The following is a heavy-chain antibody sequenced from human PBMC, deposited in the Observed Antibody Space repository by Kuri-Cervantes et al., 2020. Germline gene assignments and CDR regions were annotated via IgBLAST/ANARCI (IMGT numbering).Heavy chain of an antibody. J-gene: IGHJ4*02. CDR3: TTPPVYEDFNRLDS. CDR1: GHSVTDVS. D-gene: IGHD5/OR15-5a*01. Sequence: ASVKVSCKVSGHSVTDVSVHWVRQAPGKGLEWMGGLHPDDYERVYAHNFRGRVAMTEDSLTDTAYLELNSLTSEDSAVYYCTTPPVYEDFNRLDSWGQGTLVTVSS. V-gene: IGHV1-24*01. CDR2: LHPDDYER.